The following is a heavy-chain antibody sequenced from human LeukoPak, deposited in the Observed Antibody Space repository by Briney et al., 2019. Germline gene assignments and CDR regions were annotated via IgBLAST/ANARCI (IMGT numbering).Heavy chain of an antibody. CDR3: ARDSGDSSGYYPGY. CDR1: GFAFSTQG. J-gene: IGHJ4*02. Sequence: GGSLRFSCATSGFAFSTQGMHWVRQAPGKGLEWVAAIWHDGNNKYYVDSVKGRFTISRDNSKNTVYLQMNSLRVEDTAVYYCARDSGDSSGYYPGYWGQGTLVTVSS. D-gene: IGHD3-22*01. CDR2: IWHDGNNK. V-gene: IGHV3-33*01.